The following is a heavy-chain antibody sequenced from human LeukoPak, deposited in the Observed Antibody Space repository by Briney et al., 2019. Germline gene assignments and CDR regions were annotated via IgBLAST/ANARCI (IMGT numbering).Heavy chain of an antibody. CDR3: ARGRWLDYYYYGMDV. CDR1: GYTFTSYG. CDR2: ISAYNGNT. Sequence: ASVNVSCKASGYTFTSYGISWVRQAPGQGLEWMGWISAYNGNTNYAQKLQGRVTMTTDTSTSTAYMELRSLRSDDTAVYYCARGRWLDYYYYGMDVWGQGTTVTVSS. J-gene: IGHJ6*02. D-gene: IGHD6-19*01. V-gene: IGHV1-18*01.